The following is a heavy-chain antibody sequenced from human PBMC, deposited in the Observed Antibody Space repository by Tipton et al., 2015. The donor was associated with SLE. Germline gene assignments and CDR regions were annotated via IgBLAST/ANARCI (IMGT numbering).Heavy chain of an antibody. CDR1: SYSISSGYY. CDR3: ARIHPNNYGDYGPFDY. V-gene: IGHV4-38-2*02. Sequence: LRLSCIVSSYSISSGYYWGWIRQPPGKGLEWIGSIYHSGSIYYSGNTYYNPSLEGRVTISADTFKNQFSLKVTSVTAADTAVYFCARIHPNNYGDYGPFDYWGQGILVTVSS. J-gene: IGHJ4*02. CDR2: IYYSGNT. D-gene: IGHD4-17*01.